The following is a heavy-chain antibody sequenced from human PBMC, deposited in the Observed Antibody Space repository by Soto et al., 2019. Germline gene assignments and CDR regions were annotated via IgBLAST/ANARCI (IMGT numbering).Heavy chain of an antibody. V-gene: IGHV3-23*01. J-gene: IGHJ4*02. CDR2: ISGSGGST. CDR3: AKGLGYRGFRPADY. CDR1: GFTFSSYA. D-gene: IGHD5-12*01. Sequence: EVQLLESGGGLVQPGGSLRLSCAASGFTFSSYAMSWVRQAPGKGLEWVSGISGSGGSTYDADSVKGRFTISRDNSKNTLYLQMNSLRAEDAAVYYCAKGLGYRGFRPADYWGLGALVTVSS.